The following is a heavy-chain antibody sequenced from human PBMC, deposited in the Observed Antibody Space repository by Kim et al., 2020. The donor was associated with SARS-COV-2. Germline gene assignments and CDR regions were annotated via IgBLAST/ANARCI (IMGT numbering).Heavy chain of an antibody. CDR3: ASPARGGCSGASCYLWYYGMDV. D-gene: IGHD2-15*01. CDR1: GYTFTSYY. J-gene: IGHJ6*01. V-gene: IGHV1-46*01. Sequence: ASVKVSCKASGYTFTSYYMHWVRQSPGQGLEWMGIINPSGGSTSYAQKFQGRVTMTRDTSTSTVYMELSCLRSEDTAVYYCASPARGGCSGASCYLWYYGMDVWGQGTTVTVSS. CDR2: INPSGGST.